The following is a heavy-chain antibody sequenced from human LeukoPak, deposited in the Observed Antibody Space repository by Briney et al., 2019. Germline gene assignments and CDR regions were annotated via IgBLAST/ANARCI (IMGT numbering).Heavy chain of an antibody. J-gene: IGHJ4*02. D-gene: IGHD3-10*01. Sequence: SQTLSLTCTVSGGSISSGDYYWSWIRQPPGKGLEWIGYIYYSGSTYYNPSLKSRVTISVDTSKNQFSLKLSSVTAADTAVYYCARGWGRFGELPLFDYWGQGTLVTASS. V-gene: IGHV4-30-4*01. CDR1: GGSISSGDYY. CDR3: ARGWGRFGELPLFDY. CDR2: IYYSGST.